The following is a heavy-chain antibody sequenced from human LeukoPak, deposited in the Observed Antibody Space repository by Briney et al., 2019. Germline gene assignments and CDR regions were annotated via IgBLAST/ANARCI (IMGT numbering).Heavy chain of an antibody. CDR1: GFTFRSSG. J-gene: IGHJ4*02. D-gene: IGHD3-10*01. V-gene: IGHV3-23*01. CDR3: AKAGISMVRGGYFDY. CDR2: ISGRGTRT. Sequence: GGSLRLSCAASGFTFRSSGMSWVRQAPGKGLEWVSSISGRGTRTYYADSVRGRLTISRDNSKNTVFLQMNSLRAEDTAVYYCAKAGISMVRGGYFDYWGQGTLVTVSS.